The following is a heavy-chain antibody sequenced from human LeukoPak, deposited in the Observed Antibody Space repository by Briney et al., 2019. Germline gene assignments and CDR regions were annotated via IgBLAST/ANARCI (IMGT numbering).Heavy chain of an antibody. CDR3: AGDFYSSGWGFDY. V-gene: IGHV1-46*01. J-gene: IGHJ4*02. D-gene: IGHD6-19*01. CDR2: INPSGGST. Sequence: GASVKVSCKASGYTFTSYYMLWVRQAPGQGLEWMGIINPSGGSTSYAQKFQGRVTMTRDTSTSTVYMELSSLRSEDTAVYYCAGDFYSSGWGFDYWGQGTLVTVS. CDR1: GYTFTSYY.